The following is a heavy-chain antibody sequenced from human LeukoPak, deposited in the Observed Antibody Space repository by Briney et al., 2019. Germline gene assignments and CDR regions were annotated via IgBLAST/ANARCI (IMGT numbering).Heavy chain of an antibody. J-gene: IGHJ4*02. CDR2: IYYDGRSK. CDR1: GFIFSNYG. V-gene: IGHV3-30*18. CDR3: AKDWGEDFDTSGPDY. Sequence: GGSLRLSCAASGFIFSNYGMHWVRQAPDKGLEWVAVIYYDGRSKYYTDSVKGRFTISRDGSKNTLYPQMNSLRVEDTAVYYCAKDWGEDFDTSGPDYWGQGTLVTVSS. D-gene: IGHD3-22*01.